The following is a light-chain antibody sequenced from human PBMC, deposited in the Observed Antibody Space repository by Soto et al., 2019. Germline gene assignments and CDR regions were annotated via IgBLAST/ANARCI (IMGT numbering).Light chain of an antibody. V-gene: IGKV1-5*01. CDR3: QQYNSYPLT. Sequence: DIQMTQSPSTLSASVGDRVTITCRASQSISSWLAWYQQKPGKAPKLLIYDASSLESGVPSRFSGSGSGTEFTLTISSLQPDDFAIYYCQQYNSYPLTFAQGTKLEI. CDR2: DAS. J-gene: IGKJ2*01. CDR1: QSISSW.